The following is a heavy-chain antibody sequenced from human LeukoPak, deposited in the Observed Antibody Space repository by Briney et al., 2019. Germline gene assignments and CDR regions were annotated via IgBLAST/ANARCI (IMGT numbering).Heavy chain of an antibody. CDR1: GFTFSSYA. Sequence: GGSLRLSCAASGFTFSSYAMHWVRQAQGKGLEWVAVISYDGSNKYYADSVKGRFTISRDNSKNTLYLQMNSLRAEDTAVYYCARDRITHGDYRTRNRMDVWGQGTTVTVSS. D-gene: IGHD4-17*01. V-gene: IGHV3-30-3*01. J-gene: IGHJ6*02. CDR3: ARDRITHGDYRTRNRMDV. CDR2: ISYDGSNK.